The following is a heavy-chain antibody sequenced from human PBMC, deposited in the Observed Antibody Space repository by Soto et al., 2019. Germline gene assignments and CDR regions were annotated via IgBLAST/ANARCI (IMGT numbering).Heavy chain of an antibody. J-gene: IGHJ4*02. V-gene: IGHV1-18*01. CDR3: ARGRYGDY. Sequence: QVHLVQSGAEVKKPGASVKVSCKASGYTFTSYGITWVRQAPGQGLEWMGWISAHNGNTDYAQKLQGRVIVTRATSTSTAYMELRSLRSDDPAVYYCARGRYGDYWGQGALVTVSS. CDR2: ISAHNGNT. CDR1: GYTFTSYG. D-gene: IGHD1-1*01.